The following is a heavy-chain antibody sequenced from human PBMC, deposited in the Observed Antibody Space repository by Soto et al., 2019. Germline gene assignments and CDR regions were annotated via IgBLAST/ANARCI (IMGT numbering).Heavy chain of an antibody. J-gene: IGHJ6*02. Sequence: QLLQSGAEVRKPGASVKVSCKASGYTFIDYCMHWVRQAPGQGLEWMGWINPDTDDTHYAQKFQGRLIMTRDTSINTVYMELSRLTSDDTAVYYCARDYFDRSGLYGMDLWGQGTTVTVSS. CDR2: INPDTDDT. D-gene: IGHD3-22*01. V-gene: IGHV1-2*02. CDR1: GYTFIDYC. CDR3: ARDYFDRSGLYGMDL.